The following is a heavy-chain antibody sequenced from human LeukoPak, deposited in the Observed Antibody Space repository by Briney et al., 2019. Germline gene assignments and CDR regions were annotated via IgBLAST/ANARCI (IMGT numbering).Heavy chain of an antibody. CDR3: AKVTYGSGSPHPKGSRWFGP. Sequence: PGRSLRLSCAASGFTFSSYGMHWVRQAPGKGLEWVAVISYDGSNKYYADSVKGRFTISRDNSKNTLYLQMNSLRAEDTAVYYCAKVTYGSGSPHPKGSRWFGPWGQGTLVTVSS. CDR2: ISYDGSNK. CDR1: GFTFSSYG. D-gene: IGHD3-10*01. V-gene: IGHV3-30*18. J-gene: IGHJ5*02.